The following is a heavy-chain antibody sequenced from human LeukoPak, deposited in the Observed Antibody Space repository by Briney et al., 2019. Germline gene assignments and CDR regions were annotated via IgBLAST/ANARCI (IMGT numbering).Heavy chain of an antibody. Sequence: GGSLRLSCAASGFTFSSYEMNWVRQAPGKGLEWVSHISSSGSTIHYADSVKGRFTISRDNAKNSLYLQMNSLGAEDTAVYYCARDGRVTMVRGVSPTALFDIWGKGTMVTVSS. V-gene: IGHV3-48*03. D-gene: IGHD3-10*01. J-gene: IGHJ3*02. CDR2: ISSSGSTI. CDR3: ARDGRVTMVRGVSPTALFDI. CDR1: GFTFSSYE.